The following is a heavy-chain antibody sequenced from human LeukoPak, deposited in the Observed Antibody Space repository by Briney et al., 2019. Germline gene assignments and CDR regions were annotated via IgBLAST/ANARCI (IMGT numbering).Heavy chain of an antibody. V-gene: IGHV3-23*01. Sequence: PGGSLRLSCAASGFIFSDYAMNWVRQAPGKGLEWVSLISTSGTTHYADSVKGRFTISRDNSKNTLYLQMNTLRAEDTALYYCAKDLGSTGRYESPGNYWGQGTLVTVSS. D-gene: IGHD2-2*01. CDR1: GFIFSDYA. CDR2: ISTSGTT. J-gene: IGHJ4*02. CDR3: AKDLGSTGRYESPGNY.